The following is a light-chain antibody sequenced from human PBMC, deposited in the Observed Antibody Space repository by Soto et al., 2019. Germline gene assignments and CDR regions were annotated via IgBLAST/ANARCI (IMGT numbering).Light chain of an antibody. CDR3: LQDYNYPYT. CDR2: SAS. J-gene: IGKJ2*01. CDR1: QGIRND. V-gene: IGKV1-6*01. Sequence: AIQMTQSPSSLSASVGVRVTITCRASQGIRNDLGWYQQKPGKAPKLLIYSASSLQSGVPSRFSGSGSGTDFTLTISSLQPEDFATYYCLQDYNYPYTFGQGTKLEIK.